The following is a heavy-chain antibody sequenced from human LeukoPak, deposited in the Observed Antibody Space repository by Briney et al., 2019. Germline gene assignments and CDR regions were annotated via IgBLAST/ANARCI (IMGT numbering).Heavy chain of an antibody. J-gene: IGHJ4*02. Sequence: GRSLRLSCAASGFTFDDYAMHWVRQAPGKGLEWVSGISWNSGSIGYADSVKGRCTISRDNAKNSLYLQMNSLRAEDTALYYCAKEMATTPCFDYWGQGTLVTVSS. CDR2: ISWNSGSI. CDR1: GFTFDDYA. V-gene: IGHV3-9*01. D-gene: IGHD5-24*01. CDR3: AKEMATTPCFDY.